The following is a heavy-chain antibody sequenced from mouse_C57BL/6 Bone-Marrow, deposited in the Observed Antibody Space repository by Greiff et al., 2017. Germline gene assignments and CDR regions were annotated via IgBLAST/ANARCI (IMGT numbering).Heavy chain of an antibody. Sequence: DVHLVESGGDLVKPGGSLKLSCAASGFTFSSYGMSWVRQTPDKRLEWVATISSGGSYTYYPDSVKGRFTISRDNAKNTLYLQMSSLKSEDTAMYYCARRYGKRRDYWGQGTSVTVSS. CDR2: ISSGGSYT. CDR3: ARRYGKRRDY. CDR1: GFTFSSYG. V-gene: IGHV5-6*01. D-gene: IGHD2-1*01. J-gene: IGHJ4*01.